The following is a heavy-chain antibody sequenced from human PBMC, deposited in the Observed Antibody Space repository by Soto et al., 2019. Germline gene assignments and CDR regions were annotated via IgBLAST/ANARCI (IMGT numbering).Heavy chain of an antibody. CDR3: ARGEQLVHFDS. CDR2: ISAYNGNT. CDR1: GYTFTSYG. V-gene: IGHV1-18*01. J-gene: IGHJ4*01. D-gene: IGHD6-6*01. Sequence: QVQLVQSGAEVKKPGASVKVSCKASGYTFTSYGISWVRQAPGQGLEWMGWISAYNGNTNYAQKFEGWVTMTTATSISTAYMELSRLNFDDTAVYYCARGEQLVHFDSWGQGTLVTVSS.